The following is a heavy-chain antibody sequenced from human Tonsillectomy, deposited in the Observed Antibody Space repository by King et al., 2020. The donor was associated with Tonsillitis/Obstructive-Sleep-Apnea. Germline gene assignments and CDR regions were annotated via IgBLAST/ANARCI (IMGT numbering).Heavy chain of an antibody. D-gene: IGHD2-2*01. CDR3: ARDYCSRTSCYRDNWFDP. J-gene: IGHJ5*02. CDR2: IYYSGST. V-gene: IGHV4-61*01. Sequence: HVQLQESGPGLVKPSETLSLTCTVSGGSVSSGSYYWSWIRQPPGKGLEWIGYIYYSGSTHSNPSLKSRVTMSVETSRNQFSLKLSSVTAADTAVYYCARDYCSRTSCYRDNWFDPWGQGTLVTVSS. CDR1: GGSVSSGSYY.